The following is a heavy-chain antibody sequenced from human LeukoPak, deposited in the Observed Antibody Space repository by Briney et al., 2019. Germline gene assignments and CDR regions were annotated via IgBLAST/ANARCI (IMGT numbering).Heavy chain of an antibody. Sequence: ASVKVSCKASGGTFSSYAISWVRQAPGQGLEWMGRIIPILGIANYAQKFQGRVTMTRNTSISTAYMELSSLRSEDTAVYYCARLSYDSSGYYFYYYYGMDVWGQGTTVTVSS. CDR3: ARLSYDSSGYYFYYYYGMDV. CDR1: GGTFSSYA. CDR2: IIPILGIA. D-gene: IGHD3-22*01. J-gene: IGHJ6*02. V-gene: IGHV1-69*04.